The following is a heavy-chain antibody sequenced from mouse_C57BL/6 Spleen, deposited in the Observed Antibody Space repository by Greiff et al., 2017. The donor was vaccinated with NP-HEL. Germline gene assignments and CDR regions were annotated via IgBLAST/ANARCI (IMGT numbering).Heavy chain of an antibody. CDR1: GYTFTGYW. Sequence: VQLQQSGAELMKPGASVKLSCKATGYTFTGYWIEWVKQRPGHGLEWIGEILPGSGSTNYNEKFKGKATFTAATSSNTAYMPLSSLTTEDSDIYYCSRTAQLGFDYWGQGTTLTVSS. CDR2: ILPGSGST. J-gene: IGHJ2*01. V-gene: IGHV1-9*01. D-gene: IGHD3-2*02. CDR3: SRTAQLGFDY.